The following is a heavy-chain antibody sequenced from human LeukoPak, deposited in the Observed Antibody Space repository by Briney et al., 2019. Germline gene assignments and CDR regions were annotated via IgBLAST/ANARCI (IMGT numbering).Heavy chain of an antibody. J-gene: IGHJ4*02. CDR3: ARDGRLVVPAVIFSGSDY. CDR2: ISYDGSNK. D-gene: IGHD2-2*02. Sequence: GGSLRLSCAASGFTFSSYAMHWVRQAPGKGLEWVAVISYDGSNKYYADSVKGRFTISRGNSKNTLYLQMNSLRAEDTAVYYCARDGRLVVPAVIFSGSDYWGQGTLVTVSS. V-gene: IGHV3-30*01. CDR1: GFTFSSYA.